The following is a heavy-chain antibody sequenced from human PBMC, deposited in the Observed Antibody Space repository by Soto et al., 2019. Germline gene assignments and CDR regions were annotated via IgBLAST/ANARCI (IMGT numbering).Heavy chain of an antibody. CDR3: ARGRGGRGDY. V-gene: IGHV1-69*02. CDR2: IIPILGIA. CDR1: GGTFSSYT. D-gene: IGHD2-15*01. Sequence: QVQLVQSGAEVKKPGSSVKVSCKASGGTFSSYTINWVRQAPGQGLEWMGMIIPILGIANYAQKFQDRVTITADKSTITAYMKLSSLRSEDTAVYYCARGRGGRGDYWGQGTLVTVTS. J-gene: IGHJ4*02.